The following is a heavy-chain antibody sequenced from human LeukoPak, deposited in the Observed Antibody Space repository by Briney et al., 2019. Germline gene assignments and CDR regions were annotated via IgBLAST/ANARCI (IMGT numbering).Heavy chain of an antibody. CDR1: GYSISSGYY. CDR2: IYHSGST. J-gene: IGHJ4*02. Sequence: TPSETLSLTCTVSGYSISSGYYWGWIRQPPGKGLEWIGSIYHSGSTYYNPSLKSRVTISVDTSKNQFSLKLSSATAADTAVYYCARHLRLRYYDSSGASFDYWGQGTLVTVSS. CDR3: ARHLRLRYYDSSGASFDY. D-gene: IGHD3-22*01. V-gene: IGHV4-38-2*02.